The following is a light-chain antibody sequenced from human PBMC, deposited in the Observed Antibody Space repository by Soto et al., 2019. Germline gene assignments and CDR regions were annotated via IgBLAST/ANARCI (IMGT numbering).Light chain of an antibody. CDR1: SGSIASNY. CDR2: EDN. J-gene: IGLJ3*02. Sequence: FMLTQPHSVSESPGKTVTISCTRSSGSIASNYVQWYQQRPGSAPTTVIYEDNQRPSGVPDRFSGSIDSSSNSASLTISGLKTEDEADYYCQSYDSNNHWVFGGGTKLTVL. V-gene: IGLV6-57*03. CDR3: QSYDSNNHWV.